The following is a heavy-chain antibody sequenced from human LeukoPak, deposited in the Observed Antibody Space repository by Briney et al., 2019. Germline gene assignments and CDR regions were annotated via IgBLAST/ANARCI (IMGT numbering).Heavy chain of an antibody. V-gene: IGHV1-69*13. CDR1: GGTSSSYA. D-gene: IGHD3-22*01. CDR3: AGTTSDYYDSSGYPGGC. J-gene: IGHJ4*02. CDR2: IIPIFGTA. Sequence: ASVEVSCKASGGTSSSYAISWVRQAPGQGLEWMGGIIPIFGTANYAQKFQGRVTITADESTSTAYMELSSLRSEDTAVYYCAGTTSDYYDSSGYPGGCWGQGTLVTVSS.